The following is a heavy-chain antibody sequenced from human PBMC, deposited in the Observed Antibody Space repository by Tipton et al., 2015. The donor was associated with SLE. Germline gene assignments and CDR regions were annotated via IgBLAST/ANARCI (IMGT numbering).Heavy chain of an antibody. CDR1: GFTFNSYG. J-gene: IGHJ4*02. D-gene: IGHD5/OR15-5a*01. V-gene: IGHV3-33*06. CDR3: AKASGGVYGTECFDY. CDR2: IWYDGSNK. Sequence: SLRLSCAASGFTFNSYGMHWVRQPPGKGLEWVAVIWYDGSNKYYADSVKGRFSISRDNSKNTLDLKMNSLRPQDTAVYYCAKASGGVYGTECFDYWGQGTLVTVSS.